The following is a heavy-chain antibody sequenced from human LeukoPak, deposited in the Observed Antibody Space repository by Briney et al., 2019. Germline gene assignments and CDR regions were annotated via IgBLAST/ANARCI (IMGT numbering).Heavy chain of an antibody. CDR3: ARNNGMDV. V-gene: IGHV3-7*03. Sequence: GGSLRLSCAASGFTFSNYWMGWVRQVPGRGPEWVANVNRDGSETYYLDSVKGRFTISKDNAKNSLYLQMNSLRAEDTALYHCARNNGMDVWGQGTTVIVSS. CDR1: GFTFSNYW. CDR2: VNRDGSET. J-gene: IGHJ6*02.